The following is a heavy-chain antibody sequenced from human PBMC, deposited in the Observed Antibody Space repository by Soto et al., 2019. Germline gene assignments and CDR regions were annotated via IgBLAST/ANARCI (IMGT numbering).Heavy chain of an antibody. Sequence: QVQLVQSGAEVKKPGASVKVSCKASGYTFTSYGIIWVRQAPGQGLEWMGWISAYNGNTNHAQKLKGRVTMTTDTSTSTAYMELRSLRSDDTAVYYCARDRPQQWLVRGTGFDYWGQGTLVTVSS. CDR1: GYTFTSYG. D-gene: IGHD6-19*01. CDR3: ARDRPQQWLVRGTGFDY. CDR2: ISAYNGNT. V-gene: IGHV1-18*01. J-gene: IGHJ4*02.